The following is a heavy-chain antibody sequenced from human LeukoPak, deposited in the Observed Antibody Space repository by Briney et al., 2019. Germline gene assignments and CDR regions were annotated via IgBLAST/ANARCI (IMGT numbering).Heavy chain of an antibody. J-gene: IGHJ4*02. D-gene: IGHD2-15*01. CDR3: GRYCSGASCYSGLF. CDR2: ISASGGST. Sequence: GGSLRLSCAASGLTFSNYFMTWVRRAPGKGLEWVSTISASGGSTYYADSGKGRFTISRDNSKNTLYLQMNSLRAEDTAVYYCGRYCSGASCYSGLFWGQGTLVTVSS. CDR1: GLTFSNYF. V-gene: IGHV3-23*01.